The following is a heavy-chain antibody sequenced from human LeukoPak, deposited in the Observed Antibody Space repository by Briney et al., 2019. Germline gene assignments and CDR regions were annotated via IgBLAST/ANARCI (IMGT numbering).Heavy chain of an antibody. CDR3: ARHPSGYCSSTSCPYYMDV. CDR1: GYSFTSYW. Sequence: ESLKISCKGSGYSFTSYWIGWVRQMPGKGLEWMGIIYPGDSDTRYSPSFQGQVTISADKSISTAYLQWSSLKASDTAMYYCARHPSGYCSSTSCPYYMDVWGKGTTVTVSS. J-gene: IGHJ6*03. CDR2: IYPGDSDT. D-gene: IGHD2-2*01. V-gene: IGHV5-51*01.